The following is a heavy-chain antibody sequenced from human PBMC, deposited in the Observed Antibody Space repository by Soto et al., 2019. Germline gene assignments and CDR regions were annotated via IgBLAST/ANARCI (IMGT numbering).Heavy chain of an antibody. Sequence: VSLRLSCAASGFTFSSYAMSWVRQAPGKGLEWVSAISGSGGSTYYADSVKGRFTISRDNSKNTLYLQMNSLRAEDTAVYYCAKTKEGEAVAGTPYYYGMDVWGQGTTVTVSS. J-gene: IGHJ6*02. CDR3: AKTKEGEAVAGTPYYYGMDV. CDR2: ISGSGGST. D-gene: IGHD6-19*01. CDR1: GFTFSSYA. V-gene: IGHV3-23*01.